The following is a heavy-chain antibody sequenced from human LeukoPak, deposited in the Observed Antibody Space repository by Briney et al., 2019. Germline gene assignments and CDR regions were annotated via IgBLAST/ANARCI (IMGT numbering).Heavy chain of an antibody. CDR2: INPSGGST. D-gene: IGHD6-19*01. V-gene: IGHV1-46*01. CDR3: ARQGTYSSAIGMGY. Sequence: ASVKVSCKASGYTVTSYYMYWVRQAPGQGLEWMGVINPSGGSTSYAQKFQGRVTMTRDTSTRTVYMEVNSLRSEDTAVYYCARQGTYSSAIGMGYWGQGTLVTVSS. J-gene: IGHJ4*02. CDR1: GYTVTSYY.